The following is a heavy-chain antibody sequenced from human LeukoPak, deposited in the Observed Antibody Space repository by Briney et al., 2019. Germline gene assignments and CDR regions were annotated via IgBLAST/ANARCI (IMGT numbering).Heavy chain of an antibody. CDR2: IFYTGST. D-gene: IGHD1-26*01. CDR1: GDSISSSSYY. Sequence: SETLSLTCTVSGDSISSSSYYWGWIRQPPGKGLEWIGSIFYTGSTFYNPSLKSRVTISVDTSKNQFSLKLSSVTAADTAVYYCARDISGSSAGGYWGQGTLVTVSS. J-gene: IGHJ4*02. CDR3: ARDISGSSAGGY. V-gene: IGHV4-39*07.